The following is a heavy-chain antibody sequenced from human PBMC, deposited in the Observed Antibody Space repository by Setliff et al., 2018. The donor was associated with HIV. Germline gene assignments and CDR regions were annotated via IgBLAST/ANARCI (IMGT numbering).Heavy chain of an antibody. Sequence: ASVKVSCKASGYTFTTYSMNWVRQAPGQGLEWMGWINTNTGNPTYAQGFTGRFVFSLDTSVSTAYLQISSLKAEDTAVYYCAKGLGSYLAPTRDALWFDPWGQGTLVTVSS. CDR3: AKGLGSYLAPTRDALWFDP. V-gene: IGHV7-4-1*02. D-gene: IGHD2-15*01. CDR2: INTNTGNP. CDR1: GYTFTTYS. J-gene: IGHJ5*02.